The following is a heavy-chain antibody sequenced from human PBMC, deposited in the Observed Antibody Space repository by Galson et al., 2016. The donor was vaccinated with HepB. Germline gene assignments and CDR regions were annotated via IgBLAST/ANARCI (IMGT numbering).Heavy chain of an antibody. CDR1: GFIFDDYG. Sequence: SLRLSCAASGFIFDDYGMTWVRQVPGKGLEWVSGINWNGGSTGYADSVKGRFTISRDNAKNSLYLQMNSLRAEDTALYYCARVFCSGGYCYRGYYYGMGVWGQGTTVTVSS. CDR2: INWNGGST. V-gene: IGHV3-20*04. D-gene: IGHD2-15*01. J-gene: IGHJ6*02. CDR3: ARVFCSGGYCYRGYYYGMGV.